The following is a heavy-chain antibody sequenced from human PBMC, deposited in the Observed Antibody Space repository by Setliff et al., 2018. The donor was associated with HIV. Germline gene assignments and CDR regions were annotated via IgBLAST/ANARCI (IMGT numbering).Heavy chain of an antibody. CDR1: TYTFSSYV. CDR3: ARVQTMAVAGTQYYYMDV. Sequence: ASVKVSCKASTYTFSSYVINWVRQAPGQGLEWMGWISGYNGNTNFAQKFQGRVSIARDTSASTAYMELSSLRSEDTAVYYCARVQTMAVAGTQYYYMDVWGKGTTVTVSS. CDR2: ISGYNGNT. V-gene: IGHV1-18*01. D-gene: IGHD6-19*01. J-gene: IGHJ6*03.